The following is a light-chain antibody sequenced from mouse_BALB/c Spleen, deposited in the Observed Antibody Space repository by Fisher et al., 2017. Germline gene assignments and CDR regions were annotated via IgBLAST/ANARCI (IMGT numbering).Light chain of an antibody. CDR2: LAS. Sequence: DIVLTQTPASLAVSLGQRATISCKASQSVDYDGDSYMNWYQQKPGQPPKLLIYLASNLESGVPARFTGSGSGTDFTLKISRVEAEDLGVYYCWQGTHFPWTFGGGTKLEIK. CDR1: QSVDYDGDSY. J-gene: IGKJ1*01. V-gene: IGKV3-4*01. CDR3: WQGTHFPWT.